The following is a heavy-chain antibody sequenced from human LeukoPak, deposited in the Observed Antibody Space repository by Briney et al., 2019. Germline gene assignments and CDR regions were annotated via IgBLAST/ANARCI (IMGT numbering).Heavy chain of an antibody. CDR2: ITRRGSDT. CDR1: GFTFSNYA. J-gene: IGHJ1*01. CDR3: ATYSSSNGREFQY. D-gene: IGHD2-2*01. Sequence: GGSLRLSCIGSGFTFSNYAMSWVRQAPGKGLEWVSDITRRGSDTFYADAVKGRFTISRDNAKNSLYLQMNSLRAEDTAVYYCATYSSSNGREFQYWGQGTLVTVSS. V-gene: IGHV3-21*01.